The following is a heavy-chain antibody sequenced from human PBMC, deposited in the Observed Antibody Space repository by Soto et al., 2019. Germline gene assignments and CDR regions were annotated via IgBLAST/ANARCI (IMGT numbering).Heavy chain of an antibody. CDR3: TEGFDF. V-gene: IGHV3-15*01. J-gene: IGHJ4*02. Sequence: EVQLVESGGGLVKPGGSLRLSCAASGFTFSDAWMSWVRQPPGKGLEWDGLIKSKADGGTTDYIAPVKGRFTISRHDSENTLYLQMNSLKSEDTGVYYCTEGFDFRGQGTLVTVSS. D-gene: IGHD3-3*01. CDR1: GFTFSDAW. CDR2: IKSKADGGTT.